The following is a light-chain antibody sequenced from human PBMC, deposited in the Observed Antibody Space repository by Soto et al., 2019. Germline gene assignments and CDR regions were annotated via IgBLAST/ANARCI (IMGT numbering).Light chain of an antibody. CDR2: DAY. V-gene: IGKV1-5*01. Sequence: DIQMTQSPSTLSASVGDRVTITCRASQSISSWLAWYQQKPGKAPKLLIYDAYSLESGVPSRFSGSGSGTEFTLTISSLQPDDFATYYCQQYNSYSPETFGRGTKVEI. CDR3: QQYNSYSPET. CDR1: QSISSW. J-gene: IGKJ1*01.